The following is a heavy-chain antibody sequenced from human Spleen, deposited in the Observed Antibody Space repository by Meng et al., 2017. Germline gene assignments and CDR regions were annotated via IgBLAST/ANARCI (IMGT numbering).Heavy chain of an antibody. Sequence: VQAGAEVNKPGASVKVSCKPSGYNFPDYYIHWVRQAPGQGLEWMGRIDPKNGDTHYAQKFQGRVTMTGDTSISTAYMDLSGLRSDDTAVYYCARDEDISAAGKLFGDYWGQGTLVTVSS. CDR1: GYNFPDYY. D-gene: IGHD6-13*01. J-gene: IGHJ4*02. CDR2: IDPKNGDT. V-gene: IGHV1-2*06. CDR3: ARDEDISAAGKLFGDY.